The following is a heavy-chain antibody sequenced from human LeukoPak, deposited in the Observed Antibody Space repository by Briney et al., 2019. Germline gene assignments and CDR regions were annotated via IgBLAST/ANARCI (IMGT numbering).Heavy chain of an antibody. J-gene: IGHJ3*02. CDR2: ISSSSSYI. CDR1: GFTFSSYG. CDR3: ARDLLVGGTPRAFDI. Sequence: GGSLRLSCAASGFTFSSYGMHWVRQAPGKGLEWVSSISSSSSYIYYADSVKGRFTISRDNAKNSLYLQMNSLRAEDTAVYYCARDLLVGGTPRAFDIWGQGTMVTVSS. D-gene: IGHD4-23*01. V-gene: IGHV3-21*01.